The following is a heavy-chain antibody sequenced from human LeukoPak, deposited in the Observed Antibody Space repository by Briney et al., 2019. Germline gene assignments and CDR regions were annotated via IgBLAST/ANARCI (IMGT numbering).Heavy chain of an antibody. V-gene: IGHV1-2*02. J-gene: IGHJ5*02. CDR3: ARYDFWSGYSGGNWFDP. D-gene: IGHD3-3*01. Sequence: GASVKVSCKASGYTFTGYYMHWVRQAPGQGLEWMGWINPNSGGTNYAQEFQGRVTMTRDTSISTAYMELSRLRSDDTAVYYCARYDFWSGYSGGNWFDPWGQGTLVTVSS. CDR2: INPNSGGT. CDR1: GYTFTGYY.